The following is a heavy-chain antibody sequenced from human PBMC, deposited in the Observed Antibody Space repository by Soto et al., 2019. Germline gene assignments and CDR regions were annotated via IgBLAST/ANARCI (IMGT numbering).Heavy chain of an antibody. CDR1: GFTVRSSY. CDR3: ARELSYCSGGSCYSVGNWFDT. V-gene: IGHV4-59*02. D-gene: IGHD2-15*01. CDR2: IYYSGST. Sequence: GSLRLSCAASGFTVRSSYMSWIRQPPGKGLEWIGYIYYSGSTNYNPSLKSRVTISVDTSKNPFSLKLSSVTAADTAVYYCARELSYCSGGSCYSVGNWFDTWCQGTLVTISS. J-gene: IGHJ5*02.